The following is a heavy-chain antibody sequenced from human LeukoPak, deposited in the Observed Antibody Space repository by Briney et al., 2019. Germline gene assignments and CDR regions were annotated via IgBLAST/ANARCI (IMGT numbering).Heavy chain of an antibody. Sequence: GASVKVSCKASGYTFTSYDINWVRQATGQGLEWMGWMNPNSGNTGYAQKFQGRVTMTRNTSISTAYMELSSLRSEDTAVYYCARGMESYGYVHEFDPWGQGTLVTVSS. D-gene: IGHD5-18*01. CDR1: GYTFTSYD. CDR3: ARGMESYGYVHEFDP. CDR2: MNPNSGNT. V-gene: IGHV1-8*01. J-gene: IGHJ5*02.